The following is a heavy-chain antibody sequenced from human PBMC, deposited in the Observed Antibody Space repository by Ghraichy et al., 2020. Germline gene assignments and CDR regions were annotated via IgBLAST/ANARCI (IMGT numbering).Heavy chain of an antibody. CDR3: ARAHHCSSTSCYPYYFDY. J-gene: IGHJ4*02. D-gene: IGHD2-2*01. CDR2: MNPNSGNT. Sequence: ASVKVSCKASGYTFTSYDINWVRQATGQGLEWMGWMNPNSGNTGYAQKFQGRVTMTRNTSISTAYMELSSLRSEDTAVYYCARAHHCSSTSCYPYYFDYWRQGTLVTVSS. V-gene: IGHV1-8*02. CDR1: GYTFTSYD.